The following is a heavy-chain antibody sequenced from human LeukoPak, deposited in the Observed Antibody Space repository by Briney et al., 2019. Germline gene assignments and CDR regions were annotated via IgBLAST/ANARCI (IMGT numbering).Heavy chain of an antibody. J-gene: IGHJ6*03. V-gene: IGHV1-69*05. D-gene: IGHD6-6*01. CDR2: IIPIFGTA. CDR3: AREGRVEQLVRASYYYYMDV. Sequence: SVKVSCKAAGGTFSSYAISWLRQAHGQGLEWMGRIIPIFGTANYAQKFQGRVTITTDESTSTAYMELSILRSEDTAVYYCAREGRVEQLVRASYYYYMDVWGKGTTVTVSS. CDR1: GGTFSSYA.